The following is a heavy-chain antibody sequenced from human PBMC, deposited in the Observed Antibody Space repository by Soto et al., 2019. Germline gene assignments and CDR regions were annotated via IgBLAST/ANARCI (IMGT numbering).Heavy chain of an antibody. Sequence: PSETLSLTCTVSGGSISSGDYYWSWIRQPPGKGLEWIGYIYYSGSTSYNPSLRSRATISVDTSKNQFSLKLTSVTAADTAVYYCASDLNISADWNGSWGAPWGQVTLVTVS. CDR3: ASDLNISADWNGSWGAP. V-gene: IGHV4-30-4*01. D-gene: IGHD1-1*01. CDR1: GGSISSGDYY. J-gene: IGHJ5*02. CDR2: IYYSGST.